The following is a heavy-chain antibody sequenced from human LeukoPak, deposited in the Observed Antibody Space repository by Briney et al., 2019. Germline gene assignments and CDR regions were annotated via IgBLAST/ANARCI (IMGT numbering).Heavy chain of an antibody. CDR3: AKDYDSSGFLWFDP. Sequence: PSETLSLTCTVSGGSISSYYWSWIRQPPGKGLEWIGYIYYSGSTNYNPSLKSRVTISVDTSKNQFSLKLSSVTAADTAVYYCAKDYDSSGFLWFDPWGQGTLVTVSS. CDR1: GGSISSYY. J-gene: IGHJ5*02. D-gene: IGHD3-22*01. CDR2: IYYSGST. V-gene: IGHV4-59*01.